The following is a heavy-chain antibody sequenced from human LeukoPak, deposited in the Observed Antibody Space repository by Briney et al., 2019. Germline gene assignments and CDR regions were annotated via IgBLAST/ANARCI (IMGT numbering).Heavy chain of an antibody. Sequence: SETLSLTCTVSGGSISGYYWSWIRQPPGKGMEWIGEINHSGSTNYNPSLKSRVTISVDTSKNQFSLKLSSVTAADTAVYYCARPRDTRYCSSTSCYRNFDYWGQGTLVTVSS. CDR1: GGSISGYY. CDR3: ARPRDTRYCSSTSCYRNFDY. J-gene: IGHJ4*02. V-gene: IGHV4-34*01. CDR2: INHSGST. D-gene: IGHD2-2*01.